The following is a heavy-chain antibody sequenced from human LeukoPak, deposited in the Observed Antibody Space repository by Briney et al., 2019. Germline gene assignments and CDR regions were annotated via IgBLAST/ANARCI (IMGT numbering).Heavy chain of an antibody. Sequence: GGSLRLSCAASGFTFNNYELNWVRQAPGKGLEWVSNISSSGSNIYYADSVKGRFIISRDNAKNSLYLQMNSMRAEDTAVYYCARETYSYDSSGNSPFDYWGQGTLVTVSS. CDR3: ARETYSYDSSGNSPFDY. CDR2: ISSSGSNI. D-gene: IGHD3-22*01. CDR1: GFTFNNYE. J-gene: IGHJ4*02. V-gene: IGHV3-48*03.